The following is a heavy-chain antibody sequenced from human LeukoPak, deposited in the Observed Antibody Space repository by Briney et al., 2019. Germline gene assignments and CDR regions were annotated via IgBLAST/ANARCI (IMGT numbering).Heavy chain of an antibody. CDR2: INTDGSPR. Sequence: GGSVRLSCVASGFNFSNYWMRWVRHAQGKGVVGVSRINTDGSPRNYADSVNGRFTISRDNAKNTLYLQMNSLRAEDTAVYYCASASSHRIAAGGYSWGQGTLVTVSS. CDR1: GFNFSNYW. CDR3: ASASSHRIAAGGYS. D-gene: IGHD6-13*01. J-gene: IGHJ4*02. V-gene: IGHV3-74*01.